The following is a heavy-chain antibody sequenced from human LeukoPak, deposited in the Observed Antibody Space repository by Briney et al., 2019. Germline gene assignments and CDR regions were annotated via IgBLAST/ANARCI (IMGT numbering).Heavy chain of an antibody. CDR3: AREPGYSYGFDAFDI. V-gene: IGHV3-53*01. CDR1: GFTFSRYW. Sequence: PGGSLRLSCAASGFTFSRYWIHWVRQAPGKGLEWVSVIYSGGSTYYADSVKGRLTISRDNSKNTLYLQMNSLRAEDTAVYYCAREPGYSYGFDAFDIWGQGTMVTVSS. CDR2: IYSGGST. D-gene: IGHD5-18*01. J-gene: IGHJ3*02.